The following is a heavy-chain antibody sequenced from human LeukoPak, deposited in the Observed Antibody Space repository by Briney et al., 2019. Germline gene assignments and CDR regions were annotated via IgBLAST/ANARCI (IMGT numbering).Heavy chain of an antibody. D-gene: IGHD6-19*01. CDR1: GYSFSTYW. CDR2: IYPGDSDT. J-gene: IGHJ3*02. V-gene: IGHV5-51*01. CDR3: ARRGYRSGANAFDI. Sequence: RGESLKISCKGSGYSFSTYWIGWVRQMPGKGLEWMGIIYPGDSDTRYSPSFPGQVTISADKSISTAYLQWSSLKASDTAMYYCARRGYRSGANAFDIWGQGTMVTVSS.